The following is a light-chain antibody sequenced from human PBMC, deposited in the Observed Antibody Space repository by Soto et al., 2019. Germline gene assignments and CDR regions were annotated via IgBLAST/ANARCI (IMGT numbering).Light chain of an antibody. CDR2: EVS. Sequence: QSVLTQPASVSGSPGQSITISCTGTSSDVGGYNYVSWYQQHPGKAPKLMINEVSNRPSGVSNRFSGSKSGNTASLTISGLQADDEADYYCSSYTGSSTLVFGGGTQLTVL. CDR1: SSDVGGYNY. J-gene: IGLJ3*02. CDR3: SSYTGSSTLV. V-gene: IGLV2-14*01.